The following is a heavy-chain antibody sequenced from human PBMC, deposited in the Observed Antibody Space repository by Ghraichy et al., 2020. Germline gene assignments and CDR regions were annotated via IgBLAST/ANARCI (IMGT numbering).Heavy chain of an antibody. J-gene: IGHJ4*02. CDR1: GFTFSSYD. CDR2: IDTAGNT. CDR3: ARDVYCSSTSCHDYFDY. V-gene: IGHV3-13*01. Sequence: LSLTCAASGFTFSSYDMHWVRQATGKGLEWVSGIDTAGNTNYPGSVRGRFTISRENAKNSVYLQMKSLRAGDTAVYYCARDVYCSSTSCHDYFDYWGQGTLVTVSS. D-gene: IGHD2-2*01.